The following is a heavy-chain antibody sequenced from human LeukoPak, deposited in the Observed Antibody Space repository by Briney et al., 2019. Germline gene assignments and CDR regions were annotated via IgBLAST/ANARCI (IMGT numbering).Heavy chain of an antibody. V-gene: IGHV5-51*01. Sequence: GESLKISCKGSRFSFTSYWIGWVRQMPGKGLEWMGFIYPGDSETRYSPSFQGQVTISADKSISTAYLQWSSLKASDTAMYYCARQTVTTRYYYYYMDVWGKGTTVTVSS. D-gene: IGHD4-11*01. CDR1: RFSFTSYW. CDR2: IYPGDSET. J-gene: IGHJ6*03. CDR3: ARQTVTTRYYYYYMDV.